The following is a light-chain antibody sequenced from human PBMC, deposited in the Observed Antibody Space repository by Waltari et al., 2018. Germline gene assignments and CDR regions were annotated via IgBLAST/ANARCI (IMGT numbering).Light chain of an antibody. CDR2: YDN. V-gene: IGLV3-21*04. J-gene: IGLJ3*02. CDR1: DIGSKS. CDR3: HLWDSSTVNWV. Sequence: SYVPTQPPSVSVAPGKTASINCGGEDIGSKSVHGFQQKPGQAPVLVIYYDNDRPSGIPERFSGSNSGNTATLTISRVEAGDEADYYCHLWDSSTVNWVFGGGTKLTVL.